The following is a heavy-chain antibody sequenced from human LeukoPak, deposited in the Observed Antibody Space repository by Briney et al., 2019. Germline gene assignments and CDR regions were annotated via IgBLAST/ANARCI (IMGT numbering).Heavy chain of an antibody. J-gene: IGHJ4*02. CDR3: AAGPWELDF. V-gene: IGHV4-4*09. Sequence: SETLSLTCTVSGVSINTYYASWIRQAPGKGLEFTGFIYNGGNTNYNPSLKSRATTSVDTSNNQFSLRLTSVTAADTAMYYCAAGPWELDFWGQGTLVTVSS. D-gene: IGHD1-26*01. CDR1: GVSINTYY. CDR2: IYNGGNT.